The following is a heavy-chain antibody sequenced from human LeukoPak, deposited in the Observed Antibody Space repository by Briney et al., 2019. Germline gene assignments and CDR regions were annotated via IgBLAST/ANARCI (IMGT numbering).Heavy chain of an antibody. CDR3: ARDRAYDILTGYYDDAFDI. CDR1: GGSISSSNW. J-gene: IGHJ3*02. CDR2: IYHSGST. V-gene: IGHV4-4*02. D-gene: IGHD3-9*01. Sequence: SGTLSLTCAVSGGSISSSNWWSWVRQPPGKGLEXXGEIYHSGSTNYNPSLKSRVTISVDKSKNQFSLKLSSVTAADTAVYYCARDRAYDILTGYYDDAFDIWGQGTMVTVSS.